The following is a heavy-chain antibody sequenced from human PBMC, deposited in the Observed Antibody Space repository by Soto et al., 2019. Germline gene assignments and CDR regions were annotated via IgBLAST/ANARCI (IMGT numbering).Heavy chain of an antibody. CDR1: GFTFSNYA. CDR3: ARDAGELPVVTVGVFVF. J-gene: IGHJ4*02. CDR2: FSGSGDST. D-gene: IGHD3-22*01. V-gene: IGHV3-23*01. Sequence: PGGSLRLSCAAYGFTFSNYAMSWVRQAPGKGLEWVSAFSGSGDSTFYADSVKGRFTVSRDNSKKTLYLQLNSLRDEDTAVYYCARDAGELPVVTVGVFVFWGRGTLVTVSS.